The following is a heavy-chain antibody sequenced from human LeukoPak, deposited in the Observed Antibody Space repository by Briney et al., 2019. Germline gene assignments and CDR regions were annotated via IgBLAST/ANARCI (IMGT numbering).Heavy chain of an antibody. CDR3: GRPLQRGSWTQRALDY. V-gene: IGHV1-8*02. CDR1: GYTFTTYS. CDR2: MNPNSGNA. D-gene: IGHD3-10*01. J-gene: IGHJ4*02. Sequence: GASMKVSRKASGYTFTTYSMHWVRQATGQGLEWMGWMNPNSGNAGYAQRFQGRVTMTRNNSISTAYMELTSLRSEDTAVYYCGRPLQRGSWTQRALDYWGQGTLVTVSS.